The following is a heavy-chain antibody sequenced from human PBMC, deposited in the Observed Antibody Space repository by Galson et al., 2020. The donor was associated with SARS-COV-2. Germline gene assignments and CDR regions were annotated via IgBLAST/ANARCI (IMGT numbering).Heavy chain of an antibody. J-gene: IGHJ4*02. CDR3: VKENEGWNYGY. D-gene: IGHD1-7*01. CDR2: ISFDGNSK. V-gene: IGHV3-30*18. CDR1: GFTFSTHG. Sequence: GGSLRLSCAASGFTFSTHGMHWVRQAPGKGLEWVAAISFDGNSKFYGDSVKGRFTISKDNSNNMLYLQMSSLSAEDTALYFCVKENEGWNYGYWGQGTLVTVSS.